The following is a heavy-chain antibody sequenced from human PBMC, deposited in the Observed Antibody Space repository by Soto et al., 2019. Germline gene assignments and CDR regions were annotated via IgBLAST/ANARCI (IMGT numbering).Heavy chain of an antibody. Sequence: AGGSLRLSCAASGFTFSSYGMHWVRQAPGKGLEWVAVISYDGSNKYYADSVKGRFTISRDNSKNTLYLQMNSLRAEDTAVYYCAKSKVGATYYFDYWGQGTLVTVSS. J-gene: IGHJ4*02. CDR2: ISYDGSNK. CDR3: AKSKVGATYYFDY. V-gene: IGHV3-30*18. CDR1: GFTFSSYG. D-gene: IGHD1-26*01.